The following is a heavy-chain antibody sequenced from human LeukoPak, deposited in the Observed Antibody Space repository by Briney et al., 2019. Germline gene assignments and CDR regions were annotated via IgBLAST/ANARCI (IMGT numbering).Heavy chain of an antibody. CDR2: IYYSGST. CDR3: ARVFFGGDCFDY. V-gene: IGHV4-59*01. CDR1: GGSISSYY. Sequence: PSETLSLTCTVSGGSISSYYWSWIRQPPGKGLEWIGYIYYSGSTNYNPSLKSRVTISVDTSKNQFSLKLSSVTAADTAVYYCARVFFGGDCFDYWGQGTLVTVSS. D-gene: IGHD2-21*02. J-gene: IGHJ4*02.